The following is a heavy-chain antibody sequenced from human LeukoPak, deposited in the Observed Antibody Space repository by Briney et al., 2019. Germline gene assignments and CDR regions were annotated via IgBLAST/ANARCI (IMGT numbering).Heavy chain of an antibody. D-gene: IGHD3-16*01. V-gene: IGHV4-39*01. CDR1: GGSIRSSTYS. Sequence: PSETLSLTCTVSGGSIRSSTYSWGWIRQPPGKGLEWIGNIYYSGSTFYNPSLKTRVTISRDMSKNQFSLKLSSVTAADTAMFYWASGVRGGGAFDIWGQGTMVTVSS. CDR2: IYYSGST. CDR3: ASGVRGGGAFDI. J-gene: IGHJ3*02.